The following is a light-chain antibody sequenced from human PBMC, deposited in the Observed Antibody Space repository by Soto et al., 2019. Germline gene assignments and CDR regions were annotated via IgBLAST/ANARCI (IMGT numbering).Light chain of an antibody. CDR3: SSYTITSSLVI. J-gene: IGLJ2*01. CDR1: SSDVGGYNY. V-gene: IGLV2-14*01. CDR2: DVT. Sequence: QSVLTQPASVSGSPGQSIIISCTGTSSDVGGYNYVSWYQQHPGKAPKLMIYDVTNRPSGVSTRFSGSKSGNTASLTISGLQSEDEADYYCSSYTITSSLVIFGGGTKLTVL.